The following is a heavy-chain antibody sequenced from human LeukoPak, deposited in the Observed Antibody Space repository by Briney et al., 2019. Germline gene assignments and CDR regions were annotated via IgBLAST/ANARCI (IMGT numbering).Heavy chain of an antibody. CDR3: ARGRVNDYGFLY. D-gene: IGHD4-17*01. V-gene: IGHV3-33*01. CDR1: GFTFSSYG. J-gene: IGHJ4*02. Sequence: PGGSLRLSCAASGFTFSSYGMHWVRQAPGKGLEWLAVIWYDGSNKYYADSVKGRFTISRDNSKNTLYLQMNSLRAEDTAVYYCARGRVNDYGFLYWGQGTLVTVSS. CDR2: IWYDGSNK.